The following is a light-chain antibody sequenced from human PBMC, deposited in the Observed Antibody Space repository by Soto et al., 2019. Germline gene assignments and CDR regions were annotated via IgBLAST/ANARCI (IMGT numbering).Light chain of an antibody. Sequence: DIRMTQSPSTLSASVGDRVTITCRASQSINSWLAWFQLKPGKAPKLLIYKTSILERGVPSRISGSGSGTEFTLSITSLQPDDFATYYCQQYRSYWTFGQGTKVDIK. V-gene: IGKV1-5*03. J-gene: IGKJ1*01. CDR2: KTS. CDR1: QSINSW. CDR3: QQYRSYWT.